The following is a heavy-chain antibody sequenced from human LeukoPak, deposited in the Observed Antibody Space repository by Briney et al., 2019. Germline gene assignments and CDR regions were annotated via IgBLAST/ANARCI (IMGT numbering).Heavy chain of an antibody. D-gene: IGHD6-13*01. CDR1: GFTFSSYG. CDR3: AREGAHSSSWYGYNWFDP. CDR2: IWYDGSNK. V-gene: IGHV3-33*01. Sequence: QTGGSLRLSCAASGFTFSSYGMHWVRQAPGKGLEWAAVIWYDGSNKYYADSVKGRFTISRDNSKNTLYLQMNSLRAEDTAVYYCAREGAHSSSWYGYNWFDPWGQGTLVTVSS. J-gene: IGHJ5*02.